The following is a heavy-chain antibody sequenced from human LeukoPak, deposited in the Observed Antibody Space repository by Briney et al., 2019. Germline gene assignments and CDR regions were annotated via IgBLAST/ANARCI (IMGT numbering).Heavy chain of an antibody. Sequence: SETLSLTCAVYGGSFSGYYWSWIRQPPGKGLEWIGEINHSGSTNYDPSLKSRVTISVDTSKNQFSLKLSSVTAADTAVYYCARGSVAADYWGQGTLVTVSS. V-gene: IGHV4-34*01. CDR3: ARGSVAADY. CDR2: INHSGST. J-gene: IGHJ4*02. D-gene: IGHD2-15*01. CDR1: GGSFSGYY.